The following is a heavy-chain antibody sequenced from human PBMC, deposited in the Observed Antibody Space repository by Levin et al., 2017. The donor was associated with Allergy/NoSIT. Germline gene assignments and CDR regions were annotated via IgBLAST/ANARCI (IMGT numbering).Heavy chain of an antibody. CDR2: IDPSDSYT. CDR1: GYSFTSYW. V-gene: IGHV5-10-1*04. CDR3: TRRDGYSSGWCWFGG. D-gene: IGHD6-19*01. J-gene: IGHJ5*02. Sequence: GESLKISCKGSGYSFTSYWITWVRQMPGKGLEWMGSIDPSDSYTNHSPPFQGQVPIPTDKSITTAYLQWSSLNASDTAIFYCTRRDGYSSGWCWFGGWGPGTRVTVPS.